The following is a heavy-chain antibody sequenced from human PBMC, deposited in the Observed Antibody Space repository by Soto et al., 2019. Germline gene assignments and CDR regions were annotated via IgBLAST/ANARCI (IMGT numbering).Heavy chain of an antibody. D-gene: IGHD1-1*01. Sequence: SETLSLTCTVSGVSISSYYWSWIRQPPGKGLEWIGYIYYSGSTNYNPSLKSRVTISVDTSKNQFSLKLSSVTAADTAVYYCARVADWNDGNWFDPWGQGTLVTVSS. CDR1: GVSISSYY. J-gene: IGHJ5*02. CDR2: IYYSGST. CDR3: ARVADWNDGNWFDP. V-gene: IGHV4-59*01.